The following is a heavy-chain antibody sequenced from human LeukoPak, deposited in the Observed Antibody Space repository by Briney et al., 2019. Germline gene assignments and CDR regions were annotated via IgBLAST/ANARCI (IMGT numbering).Heavy chain of an antibody. CDR2: VYSSGSS. J-gene: IGHJ4*02. Sequence: SETLSLTCTVSGGSISSSNDYWGWIRRAPGKGLEWIGSVYSSGSSLYNPSLKSRVTISVDTSKNQFSLKLSSVTAADTAVYYCARATWLPVGLYYYDSSGYYYYFDYWGQGTLVTVSS. V-gene: IGHV4-39*07. CDR3: ARATWLPVGLYYYDSSGYYYYFDY. CDR1: GGSISSSNDY. D-gene: IGHD3-22*01.